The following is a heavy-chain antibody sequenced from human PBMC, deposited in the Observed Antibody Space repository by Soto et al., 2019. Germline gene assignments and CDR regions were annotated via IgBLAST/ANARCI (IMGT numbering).Heavy chain of an antibody. J-gene: IGHJ4*02. D-gene: IGHD2-15*01. Sequence: QLQLQESGSGLVKPSQTLSLTCAVYGGSISSGGYSWSWIRQPPGKGLEWIGYIYHRGSTYYNPSLKSRVTISVNRSKNQFSLKLSSVTAADTAVYYCARVQVVAAQQWGQGTLVTVSS. CDR3: ARVQVVAAQQ. CDR2: IYHRGST. CDR1: GGSISSGGYS. V-gene: IGHV4-30-2*01.